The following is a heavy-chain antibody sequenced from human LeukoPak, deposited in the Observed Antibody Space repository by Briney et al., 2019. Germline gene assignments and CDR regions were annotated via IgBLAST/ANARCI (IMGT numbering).Heavy chain of an antibody. CDR1: GVSISNYY. J-gene: IGHJ4*02. CDR3: ARGGASSKFFDA. D-gene: IGHD6-6*01. CDR2: IYYDGTT. V-gene: IGHV4-59*01. Sequence: SETLSLTCSVSGVSISNYYWSWIRQPPGKGLEWIAFIYYDGTTNYNPSLKSRATISVDASKNQYSLNLISVTPADTAVYYCARGGASSKFFDAWGQGILVTVSS.